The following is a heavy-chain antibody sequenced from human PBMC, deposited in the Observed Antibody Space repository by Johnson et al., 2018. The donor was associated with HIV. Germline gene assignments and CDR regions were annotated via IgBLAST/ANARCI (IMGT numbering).Heavy chain of an antibody. J-gene: IGHJ3*02. CDR2: ISSSGSTI. Sequence: QVQLVESGGGLVKPGGSLRLSCAASGFTFSDYYMSWIRQAPGKGLEWVSYISSSGSTIYYAYSVKGRFTISRDNAKNSLYLQMNSLRAEDTALYYCAKDNMVGANHDAFDMWGQGTMVTVSS. V-gene: IGHV3-11*01. CDR3: AKDNMVGANHDAFDM. CDR1: GFTFSDYY. D-gene: IGHD1-26*01.